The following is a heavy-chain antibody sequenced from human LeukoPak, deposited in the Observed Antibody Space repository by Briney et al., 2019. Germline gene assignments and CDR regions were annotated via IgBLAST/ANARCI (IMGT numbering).Heavy chain of an antibody. D-gene: IGHD5-24*01. Sequence: GASVKVSCKASGGTFSSYAISWVRQAPGQGLEWMGGIIPIFGTANYAQKFQGRVTITADKSTSTAYMELSSLRSEDTAVYYCAENRDGYNSAYTNWGQGTLVTVSS. CDR1: GGTFSSYA. J-gene: IGHJ4*02. CDR3: AENRDGYNSAYTN. V-gene: IGHV1-69*06. CDR2: IIPIFGTA.